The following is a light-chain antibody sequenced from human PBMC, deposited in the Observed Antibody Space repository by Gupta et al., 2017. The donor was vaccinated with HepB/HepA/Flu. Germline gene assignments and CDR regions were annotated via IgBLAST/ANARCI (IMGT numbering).Light chain of an antibody. V-gene: IGKV1-33*01. CDR3: QQCEHIPPRT. J-gene: IGKJ1*01. CDR1: QDSSIY. Sequence: DIQLTQSPSSLSASVGDRVTITCQASQDSSIYLNWYQQKPGRAPQLLIYDASNLEARVPLRFSGSGSGADFTFTISSLQPEDIAAYYCQQCEHIPPRTFGQGTKVEIK. CDR2: DAS.